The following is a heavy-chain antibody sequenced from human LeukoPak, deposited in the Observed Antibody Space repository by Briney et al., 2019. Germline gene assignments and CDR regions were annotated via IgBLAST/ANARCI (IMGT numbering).Heavy chain of an antibody. J-gene: IGHJ4*02. V-gene: IGHV3-9*01. CDR1: GFTFDDYA. Sequence: PGRSLRLSCAASGFTFDDYAMHWVRQAPGKGLEWVSGISWNSGSIGYADSVKGLFTIPRDNAKNSLYLQMNSLRAEDTALYYCAKDDYGDYGGAFDYWGQGTLVTVSS. CDR2: ISWNSGSI. CDR3: AKDDYGDYGGAFDY. D-gene: IGHD4-17*01.